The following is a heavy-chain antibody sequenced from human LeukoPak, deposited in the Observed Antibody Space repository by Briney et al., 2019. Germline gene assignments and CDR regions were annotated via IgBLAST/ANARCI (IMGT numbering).Heavy chain of an antibody. V-gene: IGHV3-30*04. CDR1: GFTFSSYA. CDR3: ARDVGATSTTVGSY. D-gene: IGHD4-23*01. CDR2: ISYDG. Sequence: RTGRSLKLSCAASGFTFSSYAMHWVRQAPGKGLGWAAVISYDGNYADSVKGRFTISRDNSKNTLYLQMNGLRAEDTAVYYCARDVGATSTTVGSYWGQGTLVTVSS. J-gene: IGHJ4*02.